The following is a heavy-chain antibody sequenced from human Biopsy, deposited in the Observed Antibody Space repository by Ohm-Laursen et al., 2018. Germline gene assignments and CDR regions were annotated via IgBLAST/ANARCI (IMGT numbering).Heavy chain of an antibody. CDR2: MNPKSGDT. D-gene: IGHD1-7*01. CDR1: GYTFINYD. V-gene: IGHV1-8*01. J-gene: IGHJ3*02. CDR3: ARGRLSGTRRALDI. Sequence: VSSVKVSCKTSGYTFINYDIHWVRQASGQGLEWMGWMNPKSGDTGYAHKFQGRVTMARNASISTANMEMSSLRSEDTAVYYCARGRLSGTRRALDIWGQGTMVTDSS.